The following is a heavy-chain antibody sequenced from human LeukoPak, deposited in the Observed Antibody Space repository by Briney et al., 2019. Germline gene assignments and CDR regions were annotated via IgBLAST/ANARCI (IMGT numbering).Heavy chain of an antibody. Sequence: SETLSLTCTVSGGSISSPNNYWGWIRQPPGKGLEWIGTIYYTGTTYYNPSLTSRVTMSVDTSRNQFSLKLSSVTAADTAVYYCARVGNAEGIVVVPAAMGIYYYYYMDVWGKGTTVTVSS. D-gene: IGHD2-2*01. CDR2: IYYTGTT. J-gene: IGHJ6*03. CDR1: GGSISSPNNY. CDR3: ARVGNAEGIVVVPAAMGIYYYYYMDV. V-gene: IGHV4-39*07.